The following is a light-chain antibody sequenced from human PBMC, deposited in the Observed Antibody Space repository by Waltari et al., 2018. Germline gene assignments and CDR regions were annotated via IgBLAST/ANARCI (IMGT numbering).Light chain of an antibody. CDR2: DVR. CDR3: NSYTTGSTLTVI. Sequence: QSALPQPAPVSGSPGQSITISCTGTSSDIGNYKLVSWYQQHPGKAPKLIIYDVRNRPSGVSNRFSGSWSGNTASLTISGLQAEDEADYYCNSYTTGSTLTVIFGGGTKLTVL. CDR1: SSDIGNYKL. V-gene: IGLV2-14*03. J-gene: IGLJ2*01.